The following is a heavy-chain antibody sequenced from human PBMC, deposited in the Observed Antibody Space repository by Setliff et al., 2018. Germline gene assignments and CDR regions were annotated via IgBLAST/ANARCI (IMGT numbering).Heavy chain of an antibody. D-gene: IGHD3-3*01. Sequence: SVKVSCKASGYAFINYAISWVRQAPGQGLEWMGGIIPIFGTANYAQKFQGRVTITADESTSTAYMELSSLRSEDTAVYYCARGYRGYYNFWSGSQGANWFDPWG. CDR1: GYAFINYA. CDR3: ARGYRGYYNFWSGSQGANWFDP. V-gene: IGHV1-69*13. J-gene: IGHJ5*02. CDR2: IIPIFGTA.